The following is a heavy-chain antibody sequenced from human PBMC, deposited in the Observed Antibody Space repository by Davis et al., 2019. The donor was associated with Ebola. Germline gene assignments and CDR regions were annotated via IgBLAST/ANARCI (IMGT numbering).Heavy chain of an antibody. Sequence: PSETLSLTCAVSGGSISGSVYSWSWIRQPPGKGLEWIGYIYQSGTTYYNPSLKSRVTISVDRSKNQFSLKLSSVTAADTAVYYCARGRGSNDSSGIDPWGQGTLVTVSS. CDR2: IYQSGTT. CDR3: ARGRGSNDSSGIDP. V-gene: IGHV4-30-2*01. CDR1: GGSISGSVYS. J-gene: IGHJ5*02. D-gene: IGHD3-22*01.